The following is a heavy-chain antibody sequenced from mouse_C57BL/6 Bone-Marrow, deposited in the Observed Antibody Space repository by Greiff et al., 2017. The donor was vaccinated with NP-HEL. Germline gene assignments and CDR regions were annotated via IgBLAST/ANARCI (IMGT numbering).Heavy chain of an antibody. J-gene: IGHJ2*01. V-gene: IGHV1-54*01. Sequence: QVQLQQSGAELVRPGTSVKVSCKASGYAFTNYLIEWVKQRPGQGLEWIGVINPGSGGTNYNEKFKGKATLTADKSSSTAYMQLSCLTSEDSAVYFCARSLWSFDYWGQGTTLTVSS. CDR3: ARSLWSFDY. D-gene: IGHD1-1*02. CDR1: GYAFTNYL. CDR2: INPGSGGT.